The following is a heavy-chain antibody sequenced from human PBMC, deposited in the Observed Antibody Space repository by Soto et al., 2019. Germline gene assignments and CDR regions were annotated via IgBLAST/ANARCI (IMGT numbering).Heavy chain of an antibody. Sequence: QLHLVQSGAVVKKPGASVTVSCSASGYPVTAYYMHWVRQAPGRGLEWMGGINPATGAAKYTQTFQGRVTRTRDPSTSTVFMELSGLTSEDTAGFYCARGGGVGVAGSAAFDMWGQGTLVTVSS. CDR3: ARGGGVGVAGSAAFDM. J-gene: IGHJ3*02. CDR1: GYPVTAYY. D-gene: IGHD3-3*01. CDR2: INPATGAA. V-gene: IGHV1-2*02.